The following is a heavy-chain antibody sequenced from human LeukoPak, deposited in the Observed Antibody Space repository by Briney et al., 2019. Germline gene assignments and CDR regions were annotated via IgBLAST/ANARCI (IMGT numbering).Heavy chain of an antibody. J-gene: IGHJ1*01. D-gene: IGHD3-9*01. Sequence: SETLSLTCTVSGGSISSSSYYWGWIRQPPGKGLEWIGSIYYSGSTYYNPSLKSRVTISVDTSKNQFSLKLSSVTAADTAVYYCARHPRLRYFDWGAEYFQRWGQGTLVTVSS. CDR2: IYYSGST. CDR1: GGSISSSSYY. CDR3: ARHPRLRYFDWGAEYFQR. V-gene: IGHV4-39*01.